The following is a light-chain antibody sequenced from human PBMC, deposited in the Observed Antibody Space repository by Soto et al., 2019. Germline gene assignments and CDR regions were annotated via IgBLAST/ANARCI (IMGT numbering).Light chain of an antibody. CDR2: LGS. Sequence: DIVMTQSPLSLPVTPGEPASISCRSSQSLLHSNGYNYLDWYLQKPGQSPQLLIYLGSNRASGVPDRFSRSGSGTDFTLKISXVEAEDVGVYYCMQALQTRTFGQGTKVDIK. CDR1: QSLLHSNGYNY. V-gene: IGKV2-28*01. CDR3: MQALQTRT. J-gene: IGKJ1*01.